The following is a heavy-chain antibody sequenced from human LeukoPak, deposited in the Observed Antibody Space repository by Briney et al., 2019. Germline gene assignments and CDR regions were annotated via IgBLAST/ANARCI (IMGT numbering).Heavy chain of an antibody. J-gene: IGHJ6*02. CDR1: GGTFSSYA. V-gene: IGHV1-69*06. CDR2: IIPIFGTA. D-gene: IGHD1-14*01. Sequence: SVKVSCKASGGTFSSYAISWVRQAPGQGLEWMGGIIPIFGTANYAQKSQGRVTITADKSTSTAYMELSSLGSDDTAVYYCARDQPDGMDVWGQGTTVTVSS. CDR3: ARDQPDGMDV.